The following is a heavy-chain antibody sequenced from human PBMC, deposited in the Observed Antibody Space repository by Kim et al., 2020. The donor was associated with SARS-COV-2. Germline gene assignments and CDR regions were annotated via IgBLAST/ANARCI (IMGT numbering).Heavy chain of an antibody. Sequence: SETLSLTCTVSGGSISSYYWSWIRQPPGKGLEWIGYIYYSGSTNYNPSLKSRVTISVDTSKNQFSLKLSSVTAADTAVYYCATQDVDIVATPGRLDYWGQGTLVTVSS. V-gene: IGHV4-59*08. CDR2: IYYSGST. D-gene: IGHD5-12*01. CDR1: GGSISSYY. J-gene: IGHJ4*02. CDR3: ATQDVDIVATPGRLDY.